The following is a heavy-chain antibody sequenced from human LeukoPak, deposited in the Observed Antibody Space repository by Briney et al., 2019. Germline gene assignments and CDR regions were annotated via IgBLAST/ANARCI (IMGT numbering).Heavy chain of an antibody. J-gene: IGHJ6*03. CDR3: ARGTRGRYFDWTYYYYYYMDV. Sequence: ASVKVSCKASGYTFTSYDINWVRQATGQGLEWMGWMNPNSGSTGYAQKFQGRVTMTRNTSISTAYMELSSLRSEDTAVYYCARGTRGRYFDWTYYYYYYMDVWGKGTTVTVSS. CDR1: GYTFTSYD. V-gene: IGHV1-8*01. CDR2: MNPNSGST. D-gene: IGHD3-9*01.